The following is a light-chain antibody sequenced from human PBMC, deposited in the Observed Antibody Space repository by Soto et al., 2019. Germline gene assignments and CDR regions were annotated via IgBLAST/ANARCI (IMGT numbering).Light chain of an antibody. Sequence: EIVLTQSPATLSLSTGNRATLSCRASQSVSSYLAWYQQKPGQAPRLLIYDASNRATGIPARFSGSGSGTDFALTITSLEPEEFAVYYCQQRSNWPSTFGGGTKVEIK. CDR1: QSVSSY. CDR3: QQRSNWPST. V-gene: IGKV3-11*01. J-gene: IGKJ4*01. CDR2: DAS.